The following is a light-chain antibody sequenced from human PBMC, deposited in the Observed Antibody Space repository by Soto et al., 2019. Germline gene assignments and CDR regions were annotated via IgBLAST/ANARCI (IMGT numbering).Light chain of an antibody. CDR1: QGIDTY. CDR3: QQLNSFPWT. Sequence: IQLTQSPSSLSASVGDRVTITCRASQGIDTYLAWYQQKPGKAPKLLIYAASTPQNGVPSRFIGRGSGTDFTLTISSLQPEDFATYYCQQLNSFPWTFGQGTKVEIK. V-gene: IGKV1-9*01. J-gene: IGKJ1*01. CDR2: AAS.